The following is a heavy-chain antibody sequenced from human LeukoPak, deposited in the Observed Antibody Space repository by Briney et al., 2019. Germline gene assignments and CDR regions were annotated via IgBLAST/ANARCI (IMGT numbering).Heavy chain of an antibody. CDR2: IYTSGDT. CDR3: ARGHIAVAGSDY. V-gene: IGHV4-4*07. D-gene: IGHD6-13*01. CDR1: GGSISTYY. Sequence: TSETLSPTCTVSGGSISTYYWSWIRQPAGKGLEWIGRIYTSGDTNYNPSLKSRVTMSIATSKNQFSLNLSSVTAADTAMYYCARGHIAVAGSDYWGQGILVTVSS. J-gene: IGHJ4*02.